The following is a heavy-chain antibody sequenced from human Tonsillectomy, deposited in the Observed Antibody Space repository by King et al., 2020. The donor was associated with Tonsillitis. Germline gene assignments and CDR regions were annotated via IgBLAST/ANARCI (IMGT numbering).Heavy chain of an antibody. CDR2: INPIFGTA. CDR1: GGTFSSYA. J-gene: IGHJ6*03. V-gene: IGHV1-69*01. CDR3: ARGYDSSGYYPSYYYYMDV. Sequence: QLVQSGAEVKKPGSSVKVSCKASGGTFSSYAISWVRQAPGQGLEWMGGINPIFGTANYAQKFQGRVTITADESTSTAYMELSSLRSEDTAVYYCARGYDSSGYYPSYYYYMDVWGKGTTVTVSS. D-gene: IGHD3-22*01.